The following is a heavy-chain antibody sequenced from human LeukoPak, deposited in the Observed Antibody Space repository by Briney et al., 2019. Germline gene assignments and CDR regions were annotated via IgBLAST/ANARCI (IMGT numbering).Heavy chain of an antibody. Sequence: SETLSLTCAVYGGSFSGYYWSWIRQPPGKGLEWIGEINHSGSTNYNPSLKSRVTISVDTSKNQFSLKLSSVTAADTAVYYCARLTSWFVLDYWGQGTLVTVSS. V-gene: IGHV4-34*01. CDR2: INHSGST. D-gene: IGHD1-1*01. J-gene: IGHJ4*02. CDR1: GGSFSGYY. CDR3: ARLTSWFVLDY.